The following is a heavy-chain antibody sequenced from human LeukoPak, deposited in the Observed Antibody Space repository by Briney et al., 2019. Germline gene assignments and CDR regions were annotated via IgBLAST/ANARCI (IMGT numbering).Heavy chain of an antibody. Sequence: PSETLSLTCAVYGGSFSGYYWSWIRHPPGKGLELIGEINHSGSTNYNPSLKSRVTISVDTSKNQFSLKLSSVTAADTAVYYCARGSRGSGGSCYRNWGQGTLVTVSS. V-gene: IGHV4-34*01. J-gene: IGHJ4*02. CDR3: ARGSRGSGGSCYRN. CDR1: GGSFSGYY. D-gene: IGHD2-15*01. CDR2: INHSGST.